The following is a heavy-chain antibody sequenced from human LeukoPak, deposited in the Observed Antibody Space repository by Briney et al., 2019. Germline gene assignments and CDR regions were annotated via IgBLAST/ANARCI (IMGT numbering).Heavy chain of an antibody. Sequence: ASVKVSCKASGYTFTDYFMNWMRQAPGQRLEWMGWINAGNGNTKYSQKFQGRVTITRDTSASTAYMELSSLRSEDTAVYYCARADWEFDYWGQGTLVTVSS. D-gene: IGHD1-26*01. CDR2: INAGNGNT. V-gene: IGHV1/OR15-3*02. CDR3: ARADWEFDY. J-gene: IGHJ4*02. CDR1: GYTFTDYF.